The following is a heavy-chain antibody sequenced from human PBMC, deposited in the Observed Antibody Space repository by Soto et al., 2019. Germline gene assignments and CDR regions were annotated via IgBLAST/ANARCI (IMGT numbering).Heavy chain of an antibody. J-gene: IGHJ6*02. CDR2: ISYVERNT. CDR3: AKADKRGGSEDTYIMNV. V-gene: IGHV3-30*18. Sequence: QVQLVEAGGGVVQPGRSLRLSCAASGFTFSSYGMHWVRQAPGKGLEWVAGISYVERNTYYADSVKGRFTISRDNSKNPLFLQMNSLRDEDTSRYYCAKADKRGGSEDTYIMNVWGQGTAGTVSS. D-gene: IGHD2-15*01. CDR1: GFTFSSYG.